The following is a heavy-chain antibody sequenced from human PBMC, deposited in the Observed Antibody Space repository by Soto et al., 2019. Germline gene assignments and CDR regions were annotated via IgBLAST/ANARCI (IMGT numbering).Heavy chain of an antibody. Sequence: PSETLSLTCAVYGGFLSESYWTWIRQPPGKGLEWIGEINHVGGTNYSPSLKSRVTMSVDTSQNQFSLRLISVTAADTAMYFCVRIRYQLPSSVLWLDPWGQGTRVTVS. V-gene: IGHV4-34*01. J-gene: IGHJ5*02. CDR2: INHVGGT. CDR1: GGFLSESY. D-gene: IGHD3-16*01. CDR3: VRIRYQLPSSVLWLDP.